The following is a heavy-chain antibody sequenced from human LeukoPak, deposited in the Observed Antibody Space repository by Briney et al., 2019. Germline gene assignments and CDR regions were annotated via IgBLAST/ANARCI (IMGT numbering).Heavy chain of an antibody. Sequence: GGSLRLSCAASGFTFSSYSMNWVRQAPGKGLEWVSSISSSSSYIYYADSVKGRSTISRDNAKNSLYLQMNSLRAEDTAVYYCARDQGQYCSSTSCYNWFDPWGQGTLVTVSS. J-gene: IGHJ5*02. D-gene: IGHD2-2*01. CDR2: ISSSSSYI. CDR1: GFTFSSYS. V-gene: IGHV3-21*01. CDR3: ARDQGQYCSSTSCYNWFDP.